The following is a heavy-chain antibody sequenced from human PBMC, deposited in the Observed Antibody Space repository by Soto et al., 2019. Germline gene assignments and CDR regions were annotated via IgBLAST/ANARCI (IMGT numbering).Heavy chain of an antibody. CDR2: IYYSGST. V-gene: IGHV4-31*03. Sequence: QVRLEESGPGLVKPSETLSLICSVSGGSDNNADYFWSWIRHHPENGLEWIGYIYYSGSTRYNPSFKTRATLSIDTSKNQFSLRLNSVTVADTAVYFCARDADYGGSRGGMDVWGRGTTVTVSS. D-gene: IGHD4-17*01. CDR3: ARDADYGGSRGGMDV. J-gene: IGHJ6*02. CDR1: GGSDNNADYF.